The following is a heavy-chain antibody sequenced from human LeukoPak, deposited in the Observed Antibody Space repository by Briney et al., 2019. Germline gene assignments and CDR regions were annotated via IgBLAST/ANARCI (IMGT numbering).Heavy chain of an antibody. CDR1: GFTFSDYY. Sequence: GGSLRLSCAASGFTFSDYYMTWIRQVQGKGLEWVSYISSSGTSTNYADSVKGRFTISRDNAKKSLFLQMSSLRAEDTAVYYCARETSGSAGYWGQGTLVTVSS. V-gene: IGHV3-11*05. D-gene: IGHD5-12*01. J-gene: IGHJ4*02. CDR2: ISSSGTST. CDR3: ARETSGSAGY.